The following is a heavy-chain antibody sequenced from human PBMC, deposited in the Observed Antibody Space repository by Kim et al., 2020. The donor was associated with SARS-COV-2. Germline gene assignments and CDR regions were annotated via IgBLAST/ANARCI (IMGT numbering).Heavy chain of an antibody. Sequence: ASVKVSCKASGNTFTRYYIHWVRQAPGQGLEWMGWINANTGDTNSAQKFQGRVTMTRDTSISTAYMELSSLRFDETALYYCARAESHYSYYWGQRTVVTV. J-gene: IGHJ4*01. CDR2: INANTGDT. CDR3: ARAESHYSYY. V-gene: IGHV1-2*02. CDR1: GNTFTRYY.